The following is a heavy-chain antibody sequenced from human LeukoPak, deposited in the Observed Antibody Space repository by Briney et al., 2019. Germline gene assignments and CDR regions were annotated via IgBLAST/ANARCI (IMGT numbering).Heavy chain of an antibody. Sequence: TGGSLRLSCAASGFTFNSYAMHWARQAPGKGLEWVSVISYDGNRKYYIDSVKGRFTISRNNAANTLDLQMRSLTTEDTAVYYCAGSYGSGSYYLGYWGQGTLVTVSS. CDR1: GFTFNSYA. D-gene: IGHD3-10*01. CDR2: ISYDGNRK. J-gene: IGHJ4*02. CDR3: AGSYGSGSYYLGY. V-gene: IGHV3-30*04.